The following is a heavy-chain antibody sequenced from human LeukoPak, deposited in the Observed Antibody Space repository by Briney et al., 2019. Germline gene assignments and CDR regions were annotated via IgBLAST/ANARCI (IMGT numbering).Heavy chain of an antibody. CDR3: ARLRWLHPNFDY. Sequence: SETLSLTCTVSGGSISSSSYYWGWIRQPPGKGLEWIGSIYYSGSTYYNPSLKSRVTISVDTSKNQFSLKLSSVTAADTAVYYCARLRWLHPNFDYWGQGTLVTVSS. CDR2: IYYSGST. D-gene: IGHD5-24*01. J-gene: IGHJ4*02. V-gene: IGHV4-39*01. CDR1: GGSISSSSYY.